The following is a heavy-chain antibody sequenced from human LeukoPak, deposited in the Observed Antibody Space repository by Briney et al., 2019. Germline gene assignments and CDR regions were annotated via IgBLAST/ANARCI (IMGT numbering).Heavy chain of an antibody. D-gene: IGHD5-24*01. V-gene: IGHV4-59*01. CDR3: ARKIRDGYIYFDY. J-gene: IGHJ4*02. CDR1: GGSISGYF. CDR2: IFYSGST. Sequence: SETLSLTCTVSGGSISGYFWSWIRQPLGQGLEWIGYIFYSGSTNYNSSLKSRVTISVDTSKNQFSLKLTSVTAADTAVYYSARKIRDGYIYFDYWGQGTLVTVSS.